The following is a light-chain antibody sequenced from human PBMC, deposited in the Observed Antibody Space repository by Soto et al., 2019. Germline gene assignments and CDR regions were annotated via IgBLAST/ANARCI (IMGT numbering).Light chain of an antibody. Sequence: QSVLTQPPSVSGAPGQRVTISCTGSSSNIGAGYDVHWYQQRPGTAPKLLIYGNKNRPSGVPDRFSGSKSGNTASLTISELQAEDEADYYCSSYTSSSTLYVFGTGTKVTVL. CDR3: SSYTSSSTLYV. CDR2: GNK. V-gene: IGLV1-40*01. CDR1: SSNIGAGYD. J-gene: IGLJ1*01.